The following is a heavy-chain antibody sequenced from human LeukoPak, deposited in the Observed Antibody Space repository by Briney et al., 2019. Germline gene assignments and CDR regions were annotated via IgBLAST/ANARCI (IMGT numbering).Heavy chain of an antibody. D-gene: IGHD6-13*01. CDR3: AKGGSSSHNWSDP. V-gene: IGHV3-30*02. J-gene: IGHJ5*02. CDR2: IRNDGSND. Sequence: GGSLRLSCAASGFTFSDYGMHWVRQAPGKGLEWVAFIRNDGSNDYYPDSVKGRFTISRDNSRNTLYLQMNSLRAEDTAFYYCAKGGSSSHNWSDPWGQGTRVTVSS. CDR1: GFTFSDYG.